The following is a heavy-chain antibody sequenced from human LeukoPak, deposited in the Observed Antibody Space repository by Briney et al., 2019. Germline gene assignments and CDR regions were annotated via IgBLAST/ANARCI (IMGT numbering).Heavy chain of an antibody. CDR3: ARGVRYYGSGSYYNFRY. Sequence: SVKVSCKASGGTFSSYAISWVRQAPGQGLEWMGGIIPIFGTANYAQKFQGRVTITADESTSTAYMELSSLRSEDTAVYYCARGVRYYGSGSYYNFRYWGQGTLVTVSS. CDR2: IIPIFGTA. CDR1: GGTFSSYA. V-gene: IGHV1-69*13. D-gene: IGHD3-10*01. J-gene: IGHJ4*02.